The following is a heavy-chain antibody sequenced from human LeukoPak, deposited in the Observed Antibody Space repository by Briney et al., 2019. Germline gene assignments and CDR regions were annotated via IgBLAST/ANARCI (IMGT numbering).Heavy chain of an antibody. CDR1: GFTFSSYS. CDR2: ISSSSSTI. D-gene: IGHD2-2*01. J-gene: IGHJ4*02. Sequence: PGGSLRLSCAASGFTFSSYSMNWVRQAPGKGLEWVSYISSSSSTIYYADSVKGRFTISRDNAKNSLYLQMNSLRAEDTAVYYCTRDRSCGSTICWGYFDYWGQGTLVTVSS. V-gene: IGHV3-48*04. CDR3: TRDRSCGSTICWGYFDY.